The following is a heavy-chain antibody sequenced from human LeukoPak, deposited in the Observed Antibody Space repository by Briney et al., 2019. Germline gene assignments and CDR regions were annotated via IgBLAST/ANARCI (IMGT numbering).Heavy chain of an antibody. CDR1: GASIRTSY. CDR3: ARGIGNSRGTRFDP. J-gene: IGHJ5*02. Sequence: SETLSLTCTVSGASIRTSYWTWIRQPPGKGLEWIAYISYSGSTTYNPSLKSRVTISLDTSKNQFSLNLNSLTAADTAVYYCARGIGNSRGTRFDPWGQGTLVTVSS. D-gene: IGHD3-22*01. CDR2: ISYSGST. V-gene: IGHV4-59*01.